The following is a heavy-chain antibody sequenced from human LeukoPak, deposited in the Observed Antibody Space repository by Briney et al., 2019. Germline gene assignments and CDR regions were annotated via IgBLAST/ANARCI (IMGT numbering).Heavy chain of an antibody. J-gene: IGHJ4*02. CDR1: GGSISSGSYY. V-gene: IGHV4-61*02. CDR3: ARRGLRKMPDY. Sequence: SETLSLTCTVSGGSISSGSYYWSWIRQPAGKGLEWIGRIYTSGSTNYNPSLKSRVTISVDTSKNQFSLKLSSVTAADTAVYYCARRGLRKMPDYWGQGTLVTVSS. D-gene: IGHD5-12*01. CDR2: IYTSGST.